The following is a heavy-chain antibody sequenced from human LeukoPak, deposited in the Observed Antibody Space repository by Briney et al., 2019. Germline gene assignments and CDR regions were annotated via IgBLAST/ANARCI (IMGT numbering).Heavy chain of an antibody. CDR1: GGSISGSH. CDR2: IHYTGIT. V-gene: IGHV4-59*01. Sequence: SETLSLTCFVSGGSISGSHWSWIRQSPGKGLEWIGYIHYTGITDYNPSLRGRVTLSIDLSRNQFSLRLSSVTAADTAVYYCARQSSDWGNWFDLWGQGNLVTVSS. D-gene: IGHD7-27*01. J-gene: IGHJ5*01. CDR3: ARQSSDWGNWFDL.